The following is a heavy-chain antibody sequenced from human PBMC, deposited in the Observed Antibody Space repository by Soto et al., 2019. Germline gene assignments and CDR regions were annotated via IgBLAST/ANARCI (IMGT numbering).Heavy chain of an antibody. V-gene: IGHV3-30-3*01. CDR1: GFTFSNFN. J-gene: IGHJ6*02. CDR2: ISYEVTKT. D-gene: IGHD2-15*01. CDR3: AKAVVVVAASPPDYYYGMDV. Sequence: GGSLRLSCAASGFTFSNFNLHWVRQAPGKGLQWVGLISYEVTKTHYADSVKGRFTISRDNSKNTLYLQMNSLRAEDTAVYYCAKAVVVVAASPPDYYYGMDVWGQGTTVTVSS.